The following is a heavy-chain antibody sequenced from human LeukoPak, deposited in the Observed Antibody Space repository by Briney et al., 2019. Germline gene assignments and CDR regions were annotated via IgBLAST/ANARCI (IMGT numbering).Heavy chain of an antibody. CDR3: ARDMVRGVPTDY. V-gene: IGHV1-18*01. D-gene: IGHD3-10*01. J-gene: IGHJ4*02. Sequence: ASVKVSCKASGYSFGSYGISWVRQAPGQGLEWMGWINPYSGSAYYAQKLQSRVTMTTDTSTSSAYLEVRSLTSDDTAVYYCARDMVRGVPTDYWGQGTLVTVSS. CDR2: INPYSGSA. CDR1: GYSFGSYG.